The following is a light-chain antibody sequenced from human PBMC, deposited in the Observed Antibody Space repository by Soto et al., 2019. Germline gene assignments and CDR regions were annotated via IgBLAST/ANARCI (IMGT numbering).Light chain of an antibody. CDR3: QQRSNWPPIT. J-gene: IGKJ5*01. Sequence: IQMTQSPSTLTGSVGDRVTITCRASQTISSWLAWYQQKPGKAPKLLIYKASTLKSGVPSRFSGSGSGTDFTLTISSLEPEDFAVYYCQQRSNWPPITFGHGTRLEI. CDR1: QTISSW. CDR2: KAS. V-gene: IGKV1-5*03.